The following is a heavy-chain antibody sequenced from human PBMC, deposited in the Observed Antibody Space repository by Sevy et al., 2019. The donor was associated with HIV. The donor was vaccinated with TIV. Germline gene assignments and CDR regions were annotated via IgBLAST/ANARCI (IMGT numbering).Heavy chain of an antibody. V-gene: IGHV3-30*02. CDR3: AKNTAAAGTGGFHY. CDR2: IHFDGSDK. Sequence: GGSLRLSCAASAFTFSHYAMHWVRRAPGKGLEWVAFIHFDGSDKYYADSVKGRFTISRDNSKNMLYLQMNSLRAEDTAVYYCAKNTAAAGTGGFHYWGQGTRVTVSS. D-gene: IGHD6-13*01. CDR1: AFTFSHYA. J-gene: IGHJ4*02.